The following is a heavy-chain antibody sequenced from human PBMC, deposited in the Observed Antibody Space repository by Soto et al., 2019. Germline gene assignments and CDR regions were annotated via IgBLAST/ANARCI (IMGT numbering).Heavy chain of an antibody. J-gene: IGHJ5*02. CDR2: VSGSGGSK. Sequence: EVQLLQSGGGLVQPGGSLRLSCVASEFTFSSYGMSWVRQAPGKGLDWVSSVSGSGGSKRYADSVKGRFTISRDNSKNTVYLQMNSLRAEDTAVYYCATNPTMVRGVMKSWFAPWGQGTLVTVSS. CDR3: ATNPTMVRGVMKSWFAP. CDR1: EFTFSSYG. V-gene: IGHV3-23*01. D-gene: IGHD3-10*01.